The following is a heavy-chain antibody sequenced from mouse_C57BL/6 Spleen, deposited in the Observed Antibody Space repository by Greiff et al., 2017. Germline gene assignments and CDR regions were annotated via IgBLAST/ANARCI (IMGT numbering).Heavy chain of an antibody. J-gene: IGHJ1*03. V-gene: IGHV3-6*01. D-gene: IGHD4-1*01. Sequence: EVKLMESGPGLVKPSQSLSLTCSVTGYSITSGYYWNWIRQFPGNKLEWMGYISYDGSNNYNPSLKNRISITRDTSKNQFFLKLNSVTTEDTATYYCARVLGRSWYFDVWGTGTTVTVSS. CDR1: GYSITSGYY. CDR3: ARVLGRSWYFDV. CDR2: ISYDGSN.